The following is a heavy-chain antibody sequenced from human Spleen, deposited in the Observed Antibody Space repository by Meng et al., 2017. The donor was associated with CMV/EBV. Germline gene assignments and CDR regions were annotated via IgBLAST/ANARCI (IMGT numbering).Heavy chain of an antibody. J-gene: IGHJ3*02. Sequence: ASVKVSCKASGYSFTNYGISWVRQAPGQELEWLGWMSTYNGNTNYAQKFQGRVTMITDTSTNTAYMELRSLRSDDTAVYYCARDYPIVVTPAANFAAFDIWGHGTMVTVSS. D-gene: IGHD2-2*01. CDR1: GYSFTNYG. V-gene: IGHV1-18*01. CDR3: ARDYPIVVTPAANFAAFDI. CDR2: MSTYNGNT.